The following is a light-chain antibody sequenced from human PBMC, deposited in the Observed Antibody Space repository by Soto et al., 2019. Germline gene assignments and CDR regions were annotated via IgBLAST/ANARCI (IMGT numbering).Light chain of an antibody. CDR3: SSYDSPRAFV. CDR2: GVS. J-gene: IGLJ1*01. Sequence: QSVLTQPASVSGSPGQSVTISCTGTSSDVGGYNFVSWYRQLPGEAPKLILDGVSDRPSGVYDLSSCSTSSATAPLTVSGQQAEYAADYYCSSYDSPRAFVFGSGTKVTVL. CDR1: SSDVGGYNF. V-gene: IGLV2-14*01.